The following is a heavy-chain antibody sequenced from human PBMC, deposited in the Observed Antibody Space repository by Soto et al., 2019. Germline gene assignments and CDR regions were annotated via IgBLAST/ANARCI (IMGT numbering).Heavy chain of an antibody. Sequence: EVQLLESGGGLVQRGGSLRLSCAASRFSFSNIAMNWVRQAPGKGLEWVSGINNGGGSTYYADSVRGRFTISRDNYKNTLYLQMNSLRVEDTALYYCAKGVGTTDRFDYWGQGTLVTVSS. CDR1: RFSFSNIA. V-gene: IGHV3-23*01. CDR2: INNGGGST. CDR3: AKGVGTTDRFDY. D-gene: IGHD1-26*01. J-gene: IGHJ4*02.